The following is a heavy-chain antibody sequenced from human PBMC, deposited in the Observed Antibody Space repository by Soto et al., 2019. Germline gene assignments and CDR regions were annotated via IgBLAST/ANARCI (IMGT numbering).Heavy chain of an antibody. CDR1: GFTFGIYA. CDR3: ARDRRRCSGGNMDV. CDR2: ISFDGNNK. J-gene: IGHJ6*02. D-gene: IGHD3-10*02. V-gene: IGHV3-30-3*01. Sequence: QVQLVESGGGVVQPGRSLRLSCAASGFTFGIYAMHWVRQAPGKGLEWVAVISFDGNNKDYADSQKGQFTISRDNSKNTLYLQIDSLRPEDTAVDYCARDRRRCSGGNMDVGGQGTTVTVSS.